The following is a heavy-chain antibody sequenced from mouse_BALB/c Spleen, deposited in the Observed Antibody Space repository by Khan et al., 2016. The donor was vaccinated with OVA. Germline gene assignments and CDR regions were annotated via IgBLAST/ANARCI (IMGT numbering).Heavy chain of an antibody. CDR3: ARGGRFAY. Sequence: QVRLQQSGAELVRPGVSVKISCKGSGYTFTDYAMHWVKQSHAKRQEWIGVISTYYGDADYNKKFQGKASMTVDKSSSTAYMELARLTSEDSAIYYCARGGRFAYWGQGTLVTVSA. V-gene: IGHV1S137*01. J-gene: IGHJ3*01. CDR2: ISTYYGDA. CDR1: GYTFTDYA. D-gene: IGHD1-1*02.